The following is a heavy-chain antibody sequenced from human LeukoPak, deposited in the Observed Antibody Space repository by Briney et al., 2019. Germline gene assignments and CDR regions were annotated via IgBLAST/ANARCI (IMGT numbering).Heavy chain of an antibody. CDR2: ISYSGST. Sequence: SETLSLTCSVSGGSISSYYWSWIRQPPGKGLEWIGYISYSGSTKYNPSLKSRVTISVDTSKNQFSLKVSSVTAADTAVCYCARLWSPMVEIDYWGQGTLVTVSS. J-gene: IGHJ4*02. V-gene: IGHV4-59*08. D-gene: IGHD2-15*01. CDR1: GGSISSYY. CDR3: ARLWSPMVEIDY.